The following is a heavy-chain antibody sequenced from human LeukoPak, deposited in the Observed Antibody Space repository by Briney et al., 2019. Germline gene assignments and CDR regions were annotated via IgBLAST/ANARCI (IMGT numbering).Heavy chain of an antibody. CDR3: AKDQAPKLVVPAAILDY. V-gene: IGHV3-30*02. J-gene: IGHJ4*02. CDR2: IRYDGSNK. Sequence: PGGPLRLSCAASGFTFSSYGMHWVRQAPGEGLEWVAFIRYDGSNKYYADSVKGRFTISRDNSKNTLYLQMNSLRAEDTAVYYCAKDQAPKLVVPAAILDYWGQGTLVTVSS. CDR1: GFTFSSYG. D-gene: IGHD2-2*01.